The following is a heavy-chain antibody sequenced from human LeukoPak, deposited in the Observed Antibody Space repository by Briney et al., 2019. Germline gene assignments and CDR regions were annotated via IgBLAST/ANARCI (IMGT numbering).Heavy chain of an antibody. CDR1: GGSFSGYY. J-gene: IGHJ3*02. V-gene: IGHV4-34*01. CDR3: ARLGLRPYAFDI. Sequence: PSETLSLTCAVYGGSFSGYYWSWIRQPPGKGLEWIGSIYYSGSTYYNPSLKSRVTISVDTSKNQFSLKLSSVTAADTAVYYCARLGLRPYAFDIWGQGTMVTVSS. D-gene: IGHD5-12*01. CDR2: IYYSGST.